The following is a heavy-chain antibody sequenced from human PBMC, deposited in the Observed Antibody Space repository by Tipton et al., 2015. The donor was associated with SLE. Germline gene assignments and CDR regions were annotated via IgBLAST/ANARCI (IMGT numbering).Heavy chain of an antibody. CDR1: GYSISSGYY. J-gene: IGHJ4*02. CDR2: IYHSGST. V-gene: IGHV4-38-2*01. D-gene: IGHD3-16*01. Sequence: TLSLTCAVSGYSISSGYYWGWIRQPPGKGLEGIGSIYHSGSTYYNASLKSRVTMSVDTSKNQFSLNLISVTAADTAVYYCARMEGMITYGGIAGLWGQGTVVTVSS. CDR3: ARMEGMITYGGIAGL.